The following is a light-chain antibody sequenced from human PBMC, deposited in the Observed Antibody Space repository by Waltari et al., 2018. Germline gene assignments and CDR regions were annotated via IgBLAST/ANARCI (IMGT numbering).Light chain of an antibody. CDR2: DTS. J-gene: IGKJ1*01. V-gene: IGKV3-11*01. Sequence: EIVLTQSPATLSLSPGERATLSCRASQSVSSYLAWYQQRPGQAPRPLIFDTSNRATGIPARFSGSGSGTDFTLTISSLEPEDFAVYYCQQRSNWPRRTFGQGTKVEIK. CDR1: QSVSSY. CDR3: QQRSNWPRRT.